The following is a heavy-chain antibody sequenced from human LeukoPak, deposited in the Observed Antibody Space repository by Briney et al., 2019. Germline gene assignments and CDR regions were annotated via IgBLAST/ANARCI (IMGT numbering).Heavy chain of an antibody. Sequence: NPGGSLTLSCAASGFTFSDYYMSWIRQAPGKGLEWVSYISSSSSYTNYADSVKGRFTISRDNSKNTVSLQMNSLGAEDTAVYYCAGGSNFLDYWGRRTLV. J-gene: IGHJ4*02. V-gene: IGHV3-11*05. D-gene: IGHD6-13*01. CDR3: AGGSNFLDY. CDR2: ISSSSSYT. CDR1: GFTFSDYY.